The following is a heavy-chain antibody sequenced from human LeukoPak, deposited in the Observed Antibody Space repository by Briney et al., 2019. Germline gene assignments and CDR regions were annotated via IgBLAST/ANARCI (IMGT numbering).Heavy chain of an antibody. CDR2: ITGSGGRT. V-gene: IGHV3-23*01. Sequence: PGGSLRLSCAASGFTFSSSAMSWVRQAPGKGLEWVSAITGSGGRTYYADSVKGRFTISRDNSKNTLYLQMNTLRVEDTAVYYCTRDLMDYDVSTGLHHYYMDVWGQGTTVTVSS. J-gene: IGHJ6*02. D-gene: IGHD3-9*01. CDR3: TRDLMDYDVSTGLHHYYMDV. CDR1: GFTFSSSA.